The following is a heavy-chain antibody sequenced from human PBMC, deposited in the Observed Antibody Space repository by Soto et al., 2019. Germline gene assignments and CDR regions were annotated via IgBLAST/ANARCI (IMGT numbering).Heavy chain of an antibody. CDR1: GGTFSSYA. D-gene: IGHD3-10*01. Sequence: SVKVSCKASGGTFSSYAISWVRQAPGQGLEWMGGIIPIFGTANYAQKFQGRVTITADESTSTAYMELSSLRSEDTAVYYCARAREFTYYYGSGSTNYYYGMDVWGQGTTVTVSS. V-gene: IGHV1-69*13. CDR3: ARAREFTYYYGSGSTNYYYGMDV. CDR2: IIPIFGTA. J-gene: IGHJ6*02.